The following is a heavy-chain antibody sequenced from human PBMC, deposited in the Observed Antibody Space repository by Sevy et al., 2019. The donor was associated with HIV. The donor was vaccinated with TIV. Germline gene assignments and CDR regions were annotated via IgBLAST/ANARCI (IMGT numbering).Heavy chain of an antibody. CDR2: IRSKAYGGTT. J-gene: IGHJ5*02. D-gene: IGHD3-16*01. V-gene: IGHV3-49*03. CDR3: TRWGMHHDSYNWFYP. CDR1: GFTFGDYA. Sequence: GGSLRLSCTASGFTFGDYAMTWFRQAPEKGLEWVGFIRSKAYGGTTDYAASVKGRFTISRDDSKSIAYLQMNSLKTEDTAVYYCTRWGMHHDSYNWFYPWGQGTLVTVSS.